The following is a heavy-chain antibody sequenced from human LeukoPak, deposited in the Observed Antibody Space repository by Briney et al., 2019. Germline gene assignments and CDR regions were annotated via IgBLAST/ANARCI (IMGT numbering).Heavy chain of an antibody. CDR2: FDPEDGET. V-gene: IGHV1-24*01. J-gene: IGHJ4*02. Sequence: ASVKVSCKVSGYTLTELSMHWVRQAPGKGLGWMGGFDPEDGETIYAQKFQGRVTMTEDTSTDTAYMELSSLRSEDTAVYYCATDFYYDFWSGYYSYWGQGTLVTVSS. CDR1: GYTLTELS. D-gene: IGHD3-3*01. CDR3: ATDFYYDFWSGYYSY.